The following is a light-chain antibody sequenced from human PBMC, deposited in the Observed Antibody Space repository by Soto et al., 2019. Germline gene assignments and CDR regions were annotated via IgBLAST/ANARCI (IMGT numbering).Light chain of an antibody. V-gene: IGKV3-20*01. CDR2: GTS. J-gene: IGKJ1*01. CDR1: QSVSSTY. Sequence: EIVLTQSPGTLSLSPGERATLSCRASQSVSSTYLAWYQQKPGQAPRLLMYGTSSRATGIPDRFSGSGSGTDFTLTVSRLEPEDFAVYYCQQYATSPWTCGQGTKVEIK. CDR3: QQYATSPWT.